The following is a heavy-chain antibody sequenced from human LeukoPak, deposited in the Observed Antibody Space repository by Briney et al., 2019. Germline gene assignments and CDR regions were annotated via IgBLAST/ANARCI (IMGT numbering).Heavy chain of an antibody. Sequence: SETLSLTCAVYGGPFSGYYWSWIRQPPGKGLEWIGEINHSGTTNYNPSLKSRVSISLDTSKIHFSLELSSVTAADTAVYYCARAGNTAMVEFDYWGQGTLVTVSS. CDR2: INHSGTT. V-gene: IGHV4-34*01. CDR3: ARAGNTAMVEFDY. D-gene: IGHD5-18*01. CDR1: GGPFSGYY. J-gene: IGHJ4*02.